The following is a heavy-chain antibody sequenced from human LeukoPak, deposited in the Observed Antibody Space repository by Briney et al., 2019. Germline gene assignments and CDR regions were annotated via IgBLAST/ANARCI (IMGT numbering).Heavy chain of an antibody. Sequence: GESLKISCKGSGYSFTSYWISWVRQMPGKGLEWMGRIDPTDSYTYYSPSFQGHVTISTDKSITTAFLQWSSLRASDTAIYYCARQSRSAWYVFDFWGQGTLVTVSS. CDR1: GYSFTSYW. CDR3: ARQSRSAWYVFDF. J-gene: IGHJ4*02. CDR2: IDPTDSYT. D-gene: IGHD6-19*01. V-gene: IGHV5-10-1*01.